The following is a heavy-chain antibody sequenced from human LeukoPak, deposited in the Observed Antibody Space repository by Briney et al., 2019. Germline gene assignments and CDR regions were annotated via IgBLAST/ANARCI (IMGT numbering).Heavy chain of an antibody. Sequence: SQTLSLTCAISGDSVSSDSAAWNWIRQSPSRGLEWLGRTYYRSKWYNDYAISVKGRITINPDTPKNHFSLQLNSVTPEDTAVYYCARDRSGYLMRLDYWGQGTLVTVSS. J-gene: IGHJ4*02. D-gene: IGHD5-12*01. V-gene: IGHV6-1*01. CDR1: GDSVSSDSAA. CDR3: ARDRSGYLMRLDY. CDR2: TYYRSKWYN.